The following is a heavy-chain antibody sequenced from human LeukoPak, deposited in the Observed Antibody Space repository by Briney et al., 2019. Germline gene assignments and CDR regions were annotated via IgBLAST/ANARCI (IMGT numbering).Heavy chain of an antibody. CDR3: ARGLGWLQLRGGFDY. V-gene: IGHV1-8*01. CDR2: MNPNSDNT. J-gene: IGHJ4*02. CDR1: GYTFTSYD. D-gene: IGHD5-24*01. Sequence: GASVKVSCKASGYTFTSYDINWVRQATGQGLEWMGWMNPNSDNTGYAQKFRGRVTMTRNTSISTAYMELSSLRSEDTAVYYCARGLGWLQLRGGFDYWGQGTLVTVSS.